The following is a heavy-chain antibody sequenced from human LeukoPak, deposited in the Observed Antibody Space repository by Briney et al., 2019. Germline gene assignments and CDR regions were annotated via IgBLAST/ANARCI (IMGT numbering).Heavy chain of an antibody. CDR3: AKYPKAGSGSYSYYFDY. Sequence: GGSLRLSCAASGFTFSSYAMSWVRQAPGKGLEWVSAISGSGGSTYYADSVKGRFTISRDNSKNTLYLQMNSLRAEDTAVYYCAKYPKAGSGSYSYYFDYWGQGTLVTVSS. CDR2: ISGSGGST. D-gene: IGHD1-26*01. CDR1: GFTFSSYA. J-gene: IGHJ4*02. V-gene: IGHV3-23*01.